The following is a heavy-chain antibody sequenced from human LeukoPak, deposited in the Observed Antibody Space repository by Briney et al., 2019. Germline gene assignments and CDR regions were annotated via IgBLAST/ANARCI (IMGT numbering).Heavy chain of an antibody. D-gene: IGHD6-13*01. Sequence: PSETLSLTCTVSGYSISSGYYWGWIRQPPGKGLEWIGSIYHSGSTYYNPSLKSRVTISVDTSKNQISLKLSSVTAADTAVYYCARAVAAAGFSGGWGQGTLVTVSS. CDR1: GYSISSGYY. J-gene: IGHJ4*02. CDR3: ARAVAAAGFSGG. V-gene: IGHV4-38-2*02. CDR2: IYHSGST.